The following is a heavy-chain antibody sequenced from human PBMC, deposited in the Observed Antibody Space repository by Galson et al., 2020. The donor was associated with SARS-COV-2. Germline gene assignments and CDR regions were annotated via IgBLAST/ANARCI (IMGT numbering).Heavy chain of an antibody. V-gene: IGHV3-15*01. CDR2: IKSKTDDGAI. D-gene: IGHD3-9*01. Sequence: TGGSLRLSCAASGFTFTNAWMSWVRQAPGKGLEWVGRIKSKTDDGAIDYAAHVKGRFTISRDDSKTTLYLQMNSLKTEDTAVYYCSTAGGRDDILTGSKLNYFYYGMDAWGQGTTVTVS. CDR1: GFTFTNAW. CDR3: STAGGRDDILTGSKLNYFYYGMDA. J-gene: IGHJ6*02.